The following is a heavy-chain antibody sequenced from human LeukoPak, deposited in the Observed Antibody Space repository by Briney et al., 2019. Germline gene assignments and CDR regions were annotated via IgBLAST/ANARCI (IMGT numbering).Heavy chain of an antibody. CDR2: ISWYSGSI. CDR1: GFTFDDYA. J-gene: IGHJ4*02. V-gene: IGHV3-9*01. D-gene: IGHD3-9*01. CDR3: AKAPLRYFDWLYLYFDY. Sequence: GRSLRLSCAASGFTFDDYAMHWVRQAPGQGLEWVSGISWYSGSIGYADSVKGRFTISRDNAKNSLYLQMNSLRAEDTALYYCAKAPLRYFDWLYLYFDYWGQGTLVTVSS.